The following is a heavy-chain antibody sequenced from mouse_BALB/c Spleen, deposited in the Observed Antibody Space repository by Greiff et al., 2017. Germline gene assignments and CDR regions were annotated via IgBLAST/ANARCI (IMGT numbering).Heavy chain of an antibody. J-gene: IGHJ4*01. V-gene: IGHV2-9-2*01. CDR1: GFSLTSYD. Sequence: QVQLQQSGPGLVAPSQSLSITCTVSGFSLTSYDISWIRQPPGKGLEWLGVIWTGGGTNYNSAFMSRLSISKDNSKSQVFLKMNSLQTDDTAIYYCVREGSSGYVRMDYWGQGTSVTVSS. D-gene: IGHD3-1*01. CDR3: VREGSSGYVRMDY. CDR2: IWTGGGT.